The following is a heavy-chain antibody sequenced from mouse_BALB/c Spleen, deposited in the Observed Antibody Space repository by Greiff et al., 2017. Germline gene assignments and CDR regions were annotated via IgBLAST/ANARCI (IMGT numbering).Heavy chain of an antibody. Sequence: EVQLVESGGGLVQPKGSLKLSCAASGFTFNTYAMNWVRQAPGKGLEWVARIRSKSNNYATYYADSVKDRFTISRDDSQSMLYLQMNNLKTEDTAMYYCGRHYYGYCGEGGQGTSRRVSS. D-gene: IGHD1-2*01. V-gene: IGHV10-1*02. CDR3: GRHYYGYCGE. CDR1: GFTFNTYA. CDR2: IRSKSNNYAT. J-gene: IGHJ2*02.